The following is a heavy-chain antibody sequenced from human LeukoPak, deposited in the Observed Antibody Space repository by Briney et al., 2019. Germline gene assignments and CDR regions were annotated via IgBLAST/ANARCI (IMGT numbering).Heavy chain of an antibody. V-gene: IGHV3-30*01. CDR2: ISYDGSNK. J-gene: IGHJ6*03. CDR1: GFTFSSYA. CDR3: ASTPHPYYYYMDV. Sequence: GGSLRLSCAASGFTFSSYAMHWVRQAPGKGLEWVAVISYDGSNKYYADSVKGRFTISRDNSKNTLYLQMNSLRAEDTAVYYCASTPHPYYYYMDVWGKGTTVTVSS.